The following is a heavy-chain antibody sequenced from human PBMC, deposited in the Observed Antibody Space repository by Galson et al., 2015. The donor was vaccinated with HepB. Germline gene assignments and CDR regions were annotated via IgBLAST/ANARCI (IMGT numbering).Heavy chain of an antibody. V-gene: IGHV4-31*03. CDR1: GGSISSGGYY. CDR3: ASDVGLGESVGWFDP. CDR2: IYYSGST. J-gene: IGHJ5*02. Sequence: TLSLTCTVSGGSISSGGYYWSWIRQHPGKGLEWIGYIYYSGSTYYNPSLKSRVTISVDTSKNQFSLKLSSVTAADTAVYYCASDVGLGESVGWFDPWGQGTLVTVSS. D-gene: IGHD3-16*01.